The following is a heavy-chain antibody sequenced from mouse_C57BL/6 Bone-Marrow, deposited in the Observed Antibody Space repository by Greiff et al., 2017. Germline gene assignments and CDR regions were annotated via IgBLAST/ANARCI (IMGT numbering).Heavy chain of an antibody. Sequence: VQLQQPGAELVMPGASVKLSCTASGYTFTSYWMHWVKQRPGQGLEWIGEIDPSDSYTNYNQKFKGKSTLTVDKSSNTAYMQLSRLTSEDSAVYDCAREGSSPWFAYWGQGTLVTVSA. V-gene: IGHV1-69*01. J-gene: IGHJ3*01. CDR2: IDPSDSYT. D-gene: IGHD1-1*01. CDR1: GYTFTSYW. CDR3: AREGSSPWFAY.